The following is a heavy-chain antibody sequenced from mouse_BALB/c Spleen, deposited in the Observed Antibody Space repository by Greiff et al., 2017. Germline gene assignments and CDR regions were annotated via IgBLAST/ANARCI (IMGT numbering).Heavy chain of an antibody. CDR1: GFNIKDTY. J-gene: IGHJ2*01. D-gene: IGHD1-2*01. CDR2: IDPANGNT. CDR3: ARGYGPDY. V-gene: IGHV14-3*02. Sequence: VQLKQSGAELVKPGASVKLSCTASGFNIKDTYMHWVKQRPEQGLEWIGRIDPANGNTKYDPKFQGKATITADTSSNTAYLQLSSLTSEDTAVYYCARGYGPDYWGQGTTLTVSS.